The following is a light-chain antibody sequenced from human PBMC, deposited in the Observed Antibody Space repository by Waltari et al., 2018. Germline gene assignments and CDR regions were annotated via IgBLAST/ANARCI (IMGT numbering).Light chain of an antibody. Sequence: DIQMTQAPSFVSASVGDRVTITCRARRGISSYLAWYQQRPGQAPRLLISGASTLQRGVPSRFSCSGSGAEFTLTINSLQVEDFATYYCQQAHTFPITFGPGTTVDLK. V-gene: IGKV1-12*01. J-gene: IGKJ3*01. CDR3: QQAHTFPIT. CDR1: RGISSY. CDR2: GAS.